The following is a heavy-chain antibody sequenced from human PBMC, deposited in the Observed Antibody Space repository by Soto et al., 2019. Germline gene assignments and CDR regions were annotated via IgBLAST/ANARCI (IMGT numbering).Heavy chain of an antibody. CDR3: ARDSADYLTVAWNWFDP. CDR2: IYTSGST. D-gene: IGHD6-19*01. V-gene: IGHV4-4*07. Sequence: PSETLSLTCTVSGGSISSYYWSWIRQPAGKGLEWIGRIYTSGSTNYNPSLKSQVTMSVDTSKNQSSLKLSSVTAADAAMYYCARDSADYLTVAWNWFDPWGQGTLVTVSS. J-gene: IGHJ5*02. CDR1: GGSISSYY.